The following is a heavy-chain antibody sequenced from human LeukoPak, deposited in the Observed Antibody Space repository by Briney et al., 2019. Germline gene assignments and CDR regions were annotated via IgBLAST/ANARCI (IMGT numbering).Heavy chain of an antibody. CDR2: IIPIFGTA. Sequence: SVKVSCKASGGTFSRYAISWVRQAPGRGLEWMGGIIPIFGTANCAQKFQGRVTITADESTSTAYMELSSLRSEDTAVYYCARHRYFWSGYYYYYYYYMDVWGKGTTVTVSS. J-gene: IGHJ6*03. D-gene: IGHD3-3*01. CDR3: ARHRYFWSGYYYYYYYYMDV. CDR1: GGTFSRYA. V-gene: IGHV1-69*01.